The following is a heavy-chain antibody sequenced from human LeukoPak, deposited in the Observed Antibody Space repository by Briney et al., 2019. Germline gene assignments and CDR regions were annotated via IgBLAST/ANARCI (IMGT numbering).Heavy chain of an antibody. V-gene: IGHV4-59*02. CDR3: ASGASGLSFNQSLP. CDR2: IYYSGST. J-gene: IGHJ5*02. CDR1: GGSVSIYY. Sequence: SETLSLTCGVSGGSVSIYYWSWVRQPPGKGLEWIGYIYYSGSTNYNPSLKSRVTISVITSKNHYSLKLNSVTAADTAVYYCASGASGLSFNQSLPSGPGPLVTVSS. D-gene: IGHD5-12*01.